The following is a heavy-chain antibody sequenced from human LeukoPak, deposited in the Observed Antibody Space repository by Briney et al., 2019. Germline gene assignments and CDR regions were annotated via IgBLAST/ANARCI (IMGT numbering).Heavy chain of an antibody. J-gene: IGHJ4*02. CDR2: IYYSGST. V-gene: IGHV4-59*01. D-gene: IGHD1-14*01. CDR3: ARSITSRTIDY. CDR1: GGSISSYY. Sequence: SETLSLTCTVSGGSISSYYWSWIRQPPGEGLEWIGYIYYSGSTNYNPSLKSRVTISVDTSKNQFSLKLSSVTAADTAVYYCARSITSRTIDYWGQGTLVTVSS.